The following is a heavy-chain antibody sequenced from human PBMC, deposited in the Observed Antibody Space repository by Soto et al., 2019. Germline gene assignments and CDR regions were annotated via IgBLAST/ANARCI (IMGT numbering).Heavy chain of an antibody. CDR1: GYSFTTYW. CDR2: IHPGDSHT. J-gene: IGHJ3*02. V-gene: IGHV5-51*01. Sequence: PGESLKISCKGSGYSFTTYWIGWVRQVSGKGLEWMGIIHPGDSHTRYSPSFQGQVTMSADKSTSTAYLQWSSLKASDTAIHYCARLSMVEATSPNAAFDIWGQGTMVTVSS. CDR3: ARLSMVEATSPNAAFDI. D-gene: IGHD1-26*01.